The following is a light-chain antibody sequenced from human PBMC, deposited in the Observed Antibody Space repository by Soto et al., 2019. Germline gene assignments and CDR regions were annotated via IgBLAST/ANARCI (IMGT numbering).Light chain of an antibody. J-gene: IGKJ3*01. CDR1: QSIDSW. V-gene: IGKV1-5*03. CDR2: KAS. Sequence: DIQLTQSPSTLSASVGVRVTITCRASQSIDSWLAWYQKKPGQAPKLLIHKASTLESEVPSRFSAIGSGTQLTLTISSLQPDDFANYYCEQYHSSSTFGPGAKVDI. CDR3: EQYHSSST.